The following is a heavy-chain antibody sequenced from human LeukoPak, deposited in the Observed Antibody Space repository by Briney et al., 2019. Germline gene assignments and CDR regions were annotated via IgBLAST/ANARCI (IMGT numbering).Heavy chain of an antibody. V-gene: IGHV3-7*01. Sequence: GGSLRLSCAASGFTFSSYWMSWVRQAPGKGLEWVANIKQDGSEKYYVDSVKGRFTISRDNAKNSLYLQMNSLRAQDTAVYYCARVRDYYDSSGYYSYYFDYWGQGTLVTVSS. J-gene: IGHJ4*02. CDR3: ARVRDYYDSSGYYSYYFDY. CDR2: IKQDGSEK. D-gene: IGHD3-22*01. CDR1: GFTFSSYW.